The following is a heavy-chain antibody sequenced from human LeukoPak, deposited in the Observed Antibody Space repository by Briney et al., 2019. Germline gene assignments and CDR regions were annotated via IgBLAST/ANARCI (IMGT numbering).Heavy chain of an antibody. V-gene: IGHV3-48*04. D-gene: IGHD3-10*01. CDR3: ARDGRFGGLSY. J-gene: IGHJ4*02. Sequence: GGSLRLSCAASGFTFNSYTMNWVRQAPGKGLEWVSYISSCSSTIYYADSVKGRFTISRDNAKNSLYLQMNSLRAEDTAVYYCARDGRFGGLSYWGQGTLVTVSS. CDR1: GFTFNSYT. CDR2: ISSCSSTI.